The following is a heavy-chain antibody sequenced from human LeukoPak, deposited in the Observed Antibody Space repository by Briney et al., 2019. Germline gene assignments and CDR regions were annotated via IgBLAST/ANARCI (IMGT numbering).Heavy chain of an antibody. V-gene: IGHV1-8*02. Sequence: ASVKVSCKASGGTFSSYAISWVRQAPGQGLEWMGWMNPNSGNTGYAQKYQGRVTMTTDTSTNTAYMELRSLRSDDTAVYYCAKDIHPGLDSGASCCFDYWGQGTPVTVSS. CDR1: GGTFSSYA. D-gene: IGHD3-22*01. CDR3: AKDIHPGLDSGASCCFDY. CDR2: MNPNSGNT. J-gene: IGHJ4*02.